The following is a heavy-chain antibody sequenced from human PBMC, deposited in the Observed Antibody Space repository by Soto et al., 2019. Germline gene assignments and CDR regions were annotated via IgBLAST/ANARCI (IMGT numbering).Heavy chain of an antibody. D-gene: IGHD3-22*01. CDR1: GGSFSGYY. CDR2: INHSGST. Sequence: QVQLQQWGAGLLKPSETLSLTCAVYGGSFSGYYWSWIRQPPVKGLEWIGEINHSGSTNYNPSLKSRVTISVDTSKNQFSLKLSSVTAADTVVYYCARAPYYYDSSGYYPFDYWGQGTLVTVSS. V-gene: IGHV4-34*01. J-gene: IGHJ4*02. CDR3: ARAPYYYDSSGYYPFDY.